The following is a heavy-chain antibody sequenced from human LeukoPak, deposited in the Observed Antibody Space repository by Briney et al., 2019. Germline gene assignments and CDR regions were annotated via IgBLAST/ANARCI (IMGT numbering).Heavy chain of an antibody. CDR2: IYYTGST. CDR3: AREQLGWSLVALDI. J-gene: IGHJ3*02. V-gene: IGHV4-39*01. D-gene: IGHD6-6*01. Sequence: KPSETLSLTCPVSGGSVSSSRYYWGWIRQPPGKGLEWIGSIYYTGSTYYKPSLKSRVTISVDASKNQISLKLSSVTAADTAVYYCAREQLGWSLVALDIWGQGTMVTVSS. CDR1: GGSVSSSRYY.